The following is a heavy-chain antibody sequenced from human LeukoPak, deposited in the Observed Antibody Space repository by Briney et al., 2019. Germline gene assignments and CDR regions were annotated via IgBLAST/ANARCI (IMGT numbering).Heavy chain of an antibody. V-gene: IGHV3-23*01. D-gene: IGHD3-22*01. CDR2: ISGSGGST. Sequence: AGSLRLSCAASGFTFSSYAMSWVRQAPGKGLEWVSAISGSGGSTYYADSVKGRFTISRDNSKNTLYLQMNSLRAEDTAVYYCARGYDSSGYYYVVNWFDPWGQGTLVTVSS. CDR3: ARGYDSSGYYYVVNWFDP. J-gene: IGHJ5*02. CDR1: GFTFSSYA.